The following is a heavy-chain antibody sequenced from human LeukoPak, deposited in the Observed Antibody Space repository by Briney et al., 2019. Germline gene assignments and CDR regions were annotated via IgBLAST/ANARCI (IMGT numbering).Heavy chain of an antibody. J-gene: IGHJ5*02. Sequence: SETLSLTCAVYGGSFSGYYWSWIRQPPGKRLEWSGEINHSGSTNYNPSLQSRVTIPLETSTNQFSLKLSSVTAADTAVYYCARKNRARPLFSIAAAGPGWLDPWGQGPLVCV. CDR1: GGSFSGYY. CDR2: INHSGST. D-gene: IGHD6-13*01. V-gene: IGHV4-34*01. CDR3: ARKNRARPLFSIAAAGPGWLDP.